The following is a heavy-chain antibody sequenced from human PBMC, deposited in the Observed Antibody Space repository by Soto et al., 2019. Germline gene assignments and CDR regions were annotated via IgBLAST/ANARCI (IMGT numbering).Heavy chain of an antibody. CDR3: AKAEQVSGADNWNYDDYYYHMDV. J-gene: IGHJ6*03. CDR1: GFTFSDHY. V-gene: IGHV3-72*01. D-gene: IGHD1-7*01. Sequence: GGSLRLSCVASGFTFSDHYMDWVRQAPGKGLEWVGRIRDKGRSYSTEYAASVQGRFTISRDDSSSLYLQMNSLRAEDTVVYYCAKAEQVSGADNWNYDDYYYHMDVWGQGTTVTVSS. CDR2: IRDKGRSYST.